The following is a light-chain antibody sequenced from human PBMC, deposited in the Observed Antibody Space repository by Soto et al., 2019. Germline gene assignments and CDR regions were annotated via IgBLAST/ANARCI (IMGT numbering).Light chain of an antibody. Sequence: DIKMTTVPPTLFAIVGDRVTITYRASQSISSWLAWYQQKPGKAPKRLIYLTYSLQTGVPSRFSGSGSGTDFSLTISSLQPEDSATYFCLQHNSYPRTSGQGTKVDIK. V-gene: IGKV1-5*01. CDR3: LQHNSYPRT. CDR1: QSISSW. J-gene: IGKJ1*01. CDR2: LTY.